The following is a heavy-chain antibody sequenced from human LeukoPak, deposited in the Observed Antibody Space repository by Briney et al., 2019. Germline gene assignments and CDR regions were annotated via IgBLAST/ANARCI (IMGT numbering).Heavy chain of an antibody. J-gene: IGHJ4*02. CDR1: GFTFSSYS. CDR2: ISSSSSYI. V-gene: IGHV3-21*01. D-gene: IGHD3-22*01. Sequence: PGGSLRLSRAASGFTFSSYSMNWVRQAPGKGLEWVSSISSSSSYIYYADSVKGRFTISRDNAKNSLYLQMNSLRAEDTAVYYCARKRSESYDSSGYYLDYWGQGTLVTVSS. CDR3: ARKRSESYDSSGYYLDY.